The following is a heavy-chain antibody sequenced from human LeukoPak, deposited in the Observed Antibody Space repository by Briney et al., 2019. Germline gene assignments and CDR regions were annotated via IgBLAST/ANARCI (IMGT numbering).Heavy chain of an antibody. CDR3: ARGGGRYCSSTSCYFDY. Sequence: GGSLRLSCAASGFTFRSYSMHWVRQAPGKGLEWVSYISSTSSTIYYADSVKGRFTISRDNAKNSLYLQMNSLRAEDTAVYYCARGGGRYCSSTSCYFDYWGQGTLVTVSS. J-gene: IGHJ4*02. CDR1: GFTFRSYS. CDR2: ISSTSSTI. V-gene: IGHV3-48*01. D-gene: IGHD2-2*01.